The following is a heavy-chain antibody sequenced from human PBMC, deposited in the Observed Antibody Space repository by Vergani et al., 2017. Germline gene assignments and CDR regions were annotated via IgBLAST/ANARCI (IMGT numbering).Heavy chain of an antibody. CDR1: ESSFISNE. CDR3: TRHVPCGDGACLHFDQ. V-gene: IGHV5-51*01. CDR2: INPIDSKI. Sequence: EVMLVQSGAEVKKPGESLKISCKYSESSFISNEIAWVRQMSGKGLQWMGNINPIDSKIAYSPSFQGQAIMSLDTSITTAYLQWRSLKASDTAIYYCTRHVPCGDGACLHFDQWGQGTQVTVSS. D-gene: IGHD2-21*01. J-gene: IGHJ4*02.